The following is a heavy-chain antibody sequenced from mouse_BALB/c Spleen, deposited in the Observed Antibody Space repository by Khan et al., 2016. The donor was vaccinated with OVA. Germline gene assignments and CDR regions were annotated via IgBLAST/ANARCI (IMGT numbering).Heavy chain of an antibody. J-gene: IGHJ3*01. CDR3: ARGRAY. D-gene: IGHD3-3*01. V-gene: IGHV3-2*02. CDR2: ITYSGSS. CDR1: GFSITSDYA. Sequence: EVQLQESGPGLVKPSQSLSLTCTVTGFSITSDYAWNWFRQFPGNKLEWMGYITYSGSSSYTPSLKSRISITRDTPKNQFFLQLNSVTTEDPAAYFCARGRAYWGQGTLVTVSA.